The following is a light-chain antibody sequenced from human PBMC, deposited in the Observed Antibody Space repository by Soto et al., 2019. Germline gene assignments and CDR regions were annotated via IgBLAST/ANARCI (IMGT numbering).Light chain of an antibody. V-gene: IGLV2-14*01. CDR3: SSYTSSITYV. Sequence: QSVLTQPASVSGSPGQWITISCTGTSSDVGTYNYVSWYQQHPGKAPKLMIYEVSNRPSGVSNRFSGSKSGNTASLTISGLQAEDEADYYCSSYTSSITYVFGTGTKVTVL. CDR2: EVS. J-gene: IGLJ1*01. CDR1: SSDVGTYNY.